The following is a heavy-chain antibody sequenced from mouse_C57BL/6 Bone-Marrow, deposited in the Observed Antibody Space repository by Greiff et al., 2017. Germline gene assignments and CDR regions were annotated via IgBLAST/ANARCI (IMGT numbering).Heavy chain of an antibody. CDR2: IDPENGDT. V-gene: IGHV14-4*01. J-gene: IGHJ2*01. CDR1: GFNIKDDY. D-gene: IGHD2-13*01. Sequence: VQLQQSGAELVRPGASVKLSCTASGFNIKDDYMHWVKQRPEQGLEWIGWIDPENGDTEYASKFQGKATITADTSSNTAYLQLSSLTSEDTAVYYCTTVDDYNYWGQGTTLTGSS. CDR3: TTVDDYNY.